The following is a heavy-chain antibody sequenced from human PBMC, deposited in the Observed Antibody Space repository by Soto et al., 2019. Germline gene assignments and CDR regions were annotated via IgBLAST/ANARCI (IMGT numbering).Heavy chain of an antibody. Sequence: GGSLRLSCAASGFTFSSYAMSWVRQAPGKGLEWVSAISGSGGSTYYADSVKGRFTISRDNSKNTLYLQMNSLRAEDTAVYYCVYGSGSYSSYYFDYWGQGTLVTVSS. CDR3: VYGSGSYSSYYFDY. J-gene: IGHJ4*02. CDR2: ISGSGGST. CDR1: GFTFSSYA. V-gene: IGHV3-23*01. D-gene: IGHD3-10*01.